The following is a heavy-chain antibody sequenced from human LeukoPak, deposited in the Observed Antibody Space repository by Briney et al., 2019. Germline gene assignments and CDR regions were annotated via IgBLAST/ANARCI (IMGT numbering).Heavy chain of an antibody. V-gene: IGHV4-38-2*02. D-gene: IGHD6-13*01. Sequence: SETLSLTCTVSNYSISSSYYWGWIRQPPGKGLEFIGSIYQSGSTYYNPSLESRVTISVDTSRNQFSLKLSSVTAADTAVYFCAREAEWASSWVDYWGQGTLVTVSS. CDR2: IYQSGST. J-gene: IGHJ4*02. CDR1: NYSISSSYY. CDR3: AREAEWASSWVDY.